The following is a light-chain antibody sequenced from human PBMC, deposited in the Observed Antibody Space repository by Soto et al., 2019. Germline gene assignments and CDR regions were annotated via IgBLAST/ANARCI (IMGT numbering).Light chain of an antibody. CDR3: SSYTSSSTLV. CDR2: DVS. V-gene: IGLV2-14*01. J-gene: IGLJ1*01. Sequence: QSVLTQPASVSGSPGQSITISCTGTSSDVGGYNYVSWYQQHPGKAPKLMIYDVSNRPSGVSNRSSGSKSGNTAPLTISGLQAEDEADYYCSSYTSSSTLVFGTGTKVTVL. CDR1: SSDVGGYNY.